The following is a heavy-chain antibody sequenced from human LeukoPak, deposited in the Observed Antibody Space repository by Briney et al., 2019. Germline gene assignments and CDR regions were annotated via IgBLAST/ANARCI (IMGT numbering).Heavy chain of an antibody. CDR3: AREVPPQLWRYYYYYYYMDV. CDR2: ISAYNGNT. Sequence: ASVKVSCKASGGTFSSYAISWVRQAPGQGLEWMGWISAYNGNTNYAQKLQGRVTMTTDTSTSTAYMELRSLRSDDTVVYYCAREVPPQLWRYYYYYYYMDVWGKGTTVTVSS. V-gene: IGHV1-18*01. CDR1: GGTFSSYA. D-gene: IGHD5-18*01. J-gene: IGHJ6*03.